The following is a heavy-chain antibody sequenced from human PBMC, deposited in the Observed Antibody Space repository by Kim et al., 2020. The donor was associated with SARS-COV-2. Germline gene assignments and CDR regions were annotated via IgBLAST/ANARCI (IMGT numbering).Heavy chain of an antibody. CDR2: ISSNGGST. D-gene: IGHD1-26*01. CDR3: ARGDIVGATLGAFDI. J-gene: IGHJ3*02. Sequence: GGSLRLSCAASGFTFSSYAMHWVRQAPGKGLEYVSAISSNGGSTYYANSVKGRFTISRDNSKNTLYLQMGSLRAEDMAVYYCARGDIVGATLGAFDIWG. V-gene: IGHV3-64*01. CDR1: GFTFSSYA.